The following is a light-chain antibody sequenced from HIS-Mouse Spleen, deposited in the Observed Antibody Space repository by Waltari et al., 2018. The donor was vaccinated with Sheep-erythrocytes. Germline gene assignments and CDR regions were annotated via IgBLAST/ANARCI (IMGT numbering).Light chain of an antibody. J-gene: IGLJ3*02. V-gene: IGLV1-47*01. CDR3: AAWDDSLSGPV. CDR1: SSNIGSNY. Sequence: QSVLTQPPSASGTPGQRVTISCSGSSSNIGSNYVYWYQQLPGTAPKLLIYRNNQRPPWVPARFSGSKSGTSASLAISGLRSEDEADYYCAAWDDSLSGPVFGGGTKLTVL. CDR2: RNN.